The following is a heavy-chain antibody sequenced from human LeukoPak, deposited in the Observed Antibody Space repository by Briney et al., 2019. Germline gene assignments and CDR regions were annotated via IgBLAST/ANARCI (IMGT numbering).Heavy chain of an antibody. Sequence: GGSLRLSCAASGFTFGTYSMNWVRQAPGKGLEWVSSIATSSGYIYYAGSLKGRFTISRDNAKNSLYLHMNSLRPDDTAVYYCARGRSITILRGVAISDGFDIWGQGTKVTVS. V-gene: IGHV3-21*06. J-gene: IGHJ3*02. CDR3: ARGRSITILRGVAISDGFDI. D-gene: IGHD3-10*01. CDR2: IATSSGYI. CDR1: GFTFGTYS.